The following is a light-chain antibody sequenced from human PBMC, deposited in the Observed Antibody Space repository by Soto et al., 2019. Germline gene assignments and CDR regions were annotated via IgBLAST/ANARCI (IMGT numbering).Light chain of an antibody. J-gene: IGKJ1*01. Sequence: DLVITHTAPSSPLPLSHSASISSRPRQSLVHSDGNTYLSWLQQRPGQPPRLLIYKISNRFSGVPDRFSGSGAGTDFTLKISRVEAEDVGVYYCMQATQFPRTFGQGTKVDIK. V-gene: IGKV2-24*01. CDR1: QSLVHSDGNTY. CDR3: MQATQFPRT. CDR2: KIS.